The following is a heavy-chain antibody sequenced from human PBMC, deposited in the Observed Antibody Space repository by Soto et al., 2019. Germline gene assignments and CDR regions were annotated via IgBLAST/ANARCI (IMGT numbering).Heavy chain of an antibody. CDR2: VSKSDYT. V-gene: IGHV3-21*01. Sequence: GGSLRLSCTVSGFTFTNYGINWVRQAPGKGLEWVSSVSKSDYTYYSDSVKGRFTISRDNAKNSVSLQMNNLTAEDTAVYYCTREDSIIIPAVADFWGQGTLVTVSS. J-gene: IGHJ4*02. CDR3: TREDSIIIPAVADF. CDR1: GFTFTNYG. D-gene: IGHD6-19*01.